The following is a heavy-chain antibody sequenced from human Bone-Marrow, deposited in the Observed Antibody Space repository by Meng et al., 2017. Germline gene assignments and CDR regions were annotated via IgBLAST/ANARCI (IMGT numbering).Heavy chain of an antibody. V-gene: IGHV4-4*07. Sequence: SETLSLTCTVSGGSISSYYWSWIRQPAGKGLEWIGRIYTSGSTNYNPSLKSRVTMSVDTSKNQFSLKLSSVTAADTAVYYCARDRCSGGSCPYGLDVWGQGTKVTAP. J-gene: IGHJ6*02. D-gene: IGHD2-15*01. CDR1: GGSISSYY. CDR3: ARDRCSGGSCPYGLDV. CDR2: IYTSGST.